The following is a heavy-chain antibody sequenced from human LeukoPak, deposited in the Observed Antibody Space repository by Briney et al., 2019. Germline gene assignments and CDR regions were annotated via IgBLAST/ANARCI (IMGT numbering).Heavy chain of an antibody. CDR1: GFTFSSYA. D-gene: IGHD2-15*01. CDR3: AKDFPISGGSCYTCAGFDY. J-gene: IGHJ4*02. V-gene: IGHV3-23*01. CDR2: ISGSGGST. Sequence: PGGSLRLSCAASGFTFSSYAMSWVRQAPGKGLEWVSAISGSGGSTYYADSVKGRFTISRDNSKNTLYLQMNSLRAEDTAVYYCAKDFPISGGSCYTCAGFDYWGQGTLVTVSS.